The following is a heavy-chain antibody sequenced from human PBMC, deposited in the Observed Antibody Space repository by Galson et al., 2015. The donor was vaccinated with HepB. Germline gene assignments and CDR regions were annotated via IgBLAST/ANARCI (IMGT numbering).Heavy chain of an antibody. V-gene: IGHV3-15*01. J-gene: IGHJ3*01. Sequence: SLRLSCAASGFTFTSAWMSWVRQAPGKGLEWVGRIKSKFNGETTDYGAPVQDRFTISRDDSKDTVYLQMNSLKTEDTAVYHCITLLRWELGDDAFHVWGQGTMVTVSS. D-gene: IGHD4-23*01. CDR1: GFTFTSAW. CDR3: ITLLRWELGDDAFHV. CDR2: IKSKFNGETT.